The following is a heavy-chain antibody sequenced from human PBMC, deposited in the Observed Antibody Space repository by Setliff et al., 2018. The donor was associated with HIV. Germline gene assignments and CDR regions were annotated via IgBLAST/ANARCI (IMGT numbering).Heavy chain of an antibody. Sequence: PGGSLRLSCAASGFTFSTFSMSWVRQAPGKGLEWVSPITSRSADIYYADSVRGRFTISRDNARNSLLLQMNSLRADDTAVYYCARVRPLGYCSTGACPPDYWGQGTLVTVSS. J-gene: IGHJ4*02. CDR1: GFTFSTFS. CDR3: ARVRPLGYCSTGACPPDY. V-gene: IGHV3-21*01. D-gene: IGHD2-8*01. CDR2: ITSRSADI.